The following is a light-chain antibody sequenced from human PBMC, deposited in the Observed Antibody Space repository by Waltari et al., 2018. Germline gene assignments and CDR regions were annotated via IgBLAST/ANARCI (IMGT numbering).Light chain of an antibody. CDR3: SSYTSRNSGV. J-gene: IGLJ3*02. V-gene: IGLV2-14*03. Sequence: QSALIQPASVSGSPGQSITLSCTGTSNDIGGFNYVCWYQQHPGKAPTLLIHDVHNRPSGVSDRFPGSKSGNTASLSISGLQAEDEADYYCSSYTSRNSGVFGGGTKLTVL. CDR2: DVH. CDR1: SNDIGGFNY.